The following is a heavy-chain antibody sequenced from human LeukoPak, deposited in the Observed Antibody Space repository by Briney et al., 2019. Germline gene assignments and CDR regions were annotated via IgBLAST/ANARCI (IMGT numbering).Heavy chain of an antibody. Sequence: GGSLRLSCAVSGFTFSSYSMNWVRRAPGKGREWVSYIGSSVSTRYYADSVKGRFTISRDNGKHSLYLQMNSLRAEDTAVYYCAREGSDFWSGYSNGYFDYWGQGTLVTVSS. CDR3: AREGSDFWSGYSNGYFDY. V-gene: IGHV3-48*01. CDR2: IGSSVSTR. D-gene: IGHD3-3*01. CDR1: GFTFSSYS. J-gene: IGHJ4*02.